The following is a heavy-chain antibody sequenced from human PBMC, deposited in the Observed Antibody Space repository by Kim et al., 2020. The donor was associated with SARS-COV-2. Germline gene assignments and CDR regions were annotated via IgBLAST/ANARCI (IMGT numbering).Heavy chain of an antibody. CDR3: ARQALAGYCSSTSCPLYYYYGMDV. Sequence: GESLKISCKGSGYSFTSYWIGWVRQMPGKGLEWMGIIYPGDSDTRYSPSFQGQVTISADKSISTAYLQWSSLKASDTAMYYCARQALAGYCSSTSCPLYYYYGMDVWGQGTTVTVSS. J-gene: IGHJ6*02. D-gene: IGHD2-2*01. CDR1: GYSFTSYW. V-gene: IGHV5-51*01. CDR2: IYPGDSDT.